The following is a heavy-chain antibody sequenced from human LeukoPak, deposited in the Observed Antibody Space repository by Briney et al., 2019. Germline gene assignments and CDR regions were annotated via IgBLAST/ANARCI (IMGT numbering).Heavy chain of an antibody. V-gene: IGHV1-46*01. CDR2: INPSGGST. D-gene: IGHD5-18*01. Sequence: GASVKVSCKASGYTFTSYYMHWVRQAPGQGLEWMGIINPSGGSTSYAQKFQGRVTMTRDMSTSTVYMELSSLRSEDTAVYYCARDTAMAIFDYWGQGTLVTVSS. J-gene: IGHJ4*02. CDR1: GYTFTSYY. CDR3: ARDTAMAIFDY.